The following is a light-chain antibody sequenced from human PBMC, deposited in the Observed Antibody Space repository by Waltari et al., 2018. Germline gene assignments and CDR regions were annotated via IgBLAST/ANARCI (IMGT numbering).Light chain of an antibody. CDR2: GST. V-gene: IGLV1-40*01. Sequence: QSVLTQPPSVSGAPGQWVTISCTGSSSNIGAGYDVHWYQQVPGTAPKLLIYGSTNRPSRAPDRFSGSKSGTSASPAITGLQAEDEAYYYCQSYDYSLSAYVFGIGTKVTVL. CDR1: SSNIGAGYD. J-gene: IGLJ1*01. CDR3: QSYDYSLSAYV.